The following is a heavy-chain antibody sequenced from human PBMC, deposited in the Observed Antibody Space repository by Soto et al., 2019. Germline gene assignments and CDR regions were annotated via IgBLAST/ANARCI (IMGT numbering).Heavy chain of an antibody. CDR1: GFTFSSYS. D-gene: IGHD6-13*01. CDR2: ISSSSSTI. CDR3: ARHPERIAKIGWFDP. V-gene: IGHV3-48*01. Sequence: EVQLVESGGGLVQPGGSLRLSCAASGFTFSSYSMIWVRQAPGKGLEWVSYISSSSSTIYYADSVKGRFTISRDNAKNSLYLQMNSMRAEDTAVYYCARHPERIAKIGWFDPWGQGTLVTVSS. J-gene: IGHJ5*02.